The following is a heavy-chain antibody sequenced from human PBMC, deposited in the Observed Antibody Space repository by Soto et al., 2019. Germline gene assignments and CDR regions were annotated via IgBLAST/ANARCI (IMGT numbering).Heavy chain of an antibody. Sequence: TLSLTCAVYGGSFSGYYWSWIRQPPGKGLEWIGEINHSGSTNYNPSLKSRVTISVDTSKNQFSLKLSSVTAADTAVYYCARGQIGTIDYWGQGTLVTAPQ. CDR1: GGSFSGYY. D-gene: IGHD1-1*01. J-gene: IGHJ4*02. CDR2: INHSGST. V-gene: IGHV4-34*01. CDR3: ARGQIGTIDY.